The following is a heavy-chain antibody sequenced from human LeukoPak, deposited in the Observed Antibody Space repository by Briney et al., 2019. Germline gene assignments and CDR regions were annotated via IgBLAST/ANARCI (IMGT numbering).Heavy chain of an antibody. CDR3: AKDLASSTWRFDF. D-gene: IGHD6-13*01. V-gene: IGHV3-23*01. CDR1: GFTPSNYG. J-gene: IGHJ4*02. CDR2: ISGGGHT. Sequence: GGSLRLSCAASGFTPSNYGMTWVRQAPGKGLEWVSSISGGGHTYYADSAKGRFTISRDISINTLFLQMSNLRAEDTALYYCAKDLASSTWRFDFWGQGTLVTVSS.